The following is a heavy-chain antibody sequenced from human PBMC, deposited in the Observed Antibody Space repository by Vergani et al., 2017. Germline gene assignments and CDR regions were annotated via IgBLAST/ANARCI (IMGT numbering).Heavy chain of an antibody. V-gene: IGHV4-39*01. CDR3: ADGNLYYYYGMDV. CDR1: GGSISSSSYY. J-gene: IGHJ6*02. CDR2: IYYSGST. D-gene: IGHD4-23*01. Sequence: QLQLQESGPGLVKPSETLSLTCTVSGGSISSSSYYWGWIRQPPGKGLEWIGSIYYSGSTYYNPSLKSRVTISVDTSKNQFSLKLSSVTAADTAGYYCADGNLYYYYGMDVWGQGTTVTVSS.